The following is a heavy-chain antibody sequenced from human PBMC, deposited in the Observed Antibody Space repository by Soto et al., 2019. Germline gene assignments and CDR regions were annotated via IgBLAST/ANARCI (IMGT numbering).Heavy chain of an antibody. D-gene: IGHD3-22*01. V-gene: IGHV4-30-4*01. CDR1: VGSISSGDYY. J-gene: IGHJ3*02. CDR3: TRVAPPTRYYSDSSGYDI. Sequence: PSETLCLTCTVSVGSISSGDYYWSWIRQPPGKGLEWIGYIYYSGSTYYNPSLKSRVTISVDTSKNQFSLRLSSVTAADTAVYYCTRVAPPTRYYSDSSGYDIWGQGTMVTVSS. CDR2: IYYSGST.